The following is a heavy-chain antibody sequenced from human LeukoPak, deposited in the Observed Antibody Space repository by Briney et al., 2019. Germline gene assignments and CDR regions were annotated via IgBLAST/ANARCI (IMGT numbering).Heavy chain of an antibody. D-gene: IGHD3-22*01. Sequence: SVKVSCKASGYTFTSYGISWVRQAPGQGLEWMGGIIPIFGTANYAQKFQGRVTITADKSTSTAYMELSSLRSEDTAVYYCARARDYYDSSGGYDAFDIWGQGTMVTVSS. J-gene: IGHJ3*02. CDR2: IIPIFGTA. CDR3: ARARDYYDSSGGYDAFDI. CDR1: GYTFTSYG. V-gene: IGHV1-69*06.